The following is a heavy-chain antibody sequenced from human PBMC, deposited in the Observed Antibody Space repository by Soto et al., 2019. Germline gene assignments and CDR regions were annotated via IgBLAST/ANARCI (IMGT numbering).Heavy chain of an antibody. CDR2: IYYSGST. V-gene: IGHV4-59*08. D-gene: IGHD3-10*01. J-gene: IGHJ4*02. CDR1: GGSISSYY. CDR3: ARYYGGYSDY. Sequence: QVQLQESGPGLVKPSEPLSLTCTVSGGSISSYYWSWIRQPPGKGLEWIGYIYYSGSTNYHPSLQSRVTISVDTSKNQFSLKLSSVTAADTAVYYCARYYGGYSDYWGQGTLVTVSS.